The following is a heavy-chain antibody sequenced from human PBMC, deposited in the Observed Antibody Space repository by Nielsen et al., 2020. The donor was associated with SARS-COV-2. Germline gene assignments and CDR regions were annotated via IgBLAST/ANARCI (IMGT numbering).Heavy chain of an antibody. Sequence: SGPTLVKPTQTLTLTCTFSGFSLSTSGVGVGWIRQPPGKALEWLAVIYWDDDKGYSPSLKRRLTLTKDTSRNQVVLRMTNMDPVDTATYYCASTYYDSWNAYAAGGYYFDNWGQGTLVIVSS. V-gene: IGHV2-5*02. CDR2: IYWDDDK. J-gene: IGHJ4*02. CDR3: ASTYYDSWNAYAAGGYYFDN. CDR1: GFSLSTSGVG. D-gene: IGHD3-3*01.